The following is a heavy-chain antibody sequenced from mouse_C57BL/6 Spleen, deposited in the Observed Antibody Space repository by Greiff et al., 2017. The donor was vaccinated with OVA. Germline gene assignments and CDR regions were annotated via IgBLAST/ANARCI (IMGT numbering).Heavy chain of an antibody. CDR2: IYPGDGDT. Sequence: QVQLQQSGAELVKPGASVKISCKASGYAFSSYWMNWVKQRPGKGLEWIGQIYPGDGDTNYNGKFKGKATLTADKSSSTAYMQLSSLSSEDSAVYFCARGGDYCYYFDYWGQGTTLTVSS. CDR1: GYAFSSYW. V-gene: IGHV1-80*01. J-gene: IGHJ2*01. CDR3: ARGGDYCYYFDY. D-gene: IGHD1-1*01.